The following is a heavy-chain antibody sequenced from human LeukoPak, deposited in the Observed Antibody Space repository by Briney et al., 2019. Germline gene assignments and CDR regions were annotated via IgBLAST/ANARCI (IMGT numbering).Heavy chain of an antibody. J-gene: IGHJ5*01. V-gene: IGHV3-23*01. Sequence: GGSLRLSCAASGFTVSSNHMTWVRQAPGKGLEWVSAISASGGTTYYADSVKGRFTISRDNSENTLFLQMNSLRAEDTAVYYCAKEPREYCSSTSCPNWFDSWGQGTLVTVSS. CDR3: AKEPREYCSSTSCPNWFDS. CDR1: GFTVSSNH. CDR2: ISASGGTT. D-gene: IGHD2-2*01.